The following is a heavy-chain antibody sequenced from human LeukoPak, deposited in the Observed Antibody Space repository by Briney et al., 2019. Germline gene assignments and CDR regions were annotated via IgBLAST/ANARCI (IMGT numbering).Heavy chain of an antibody. CDR2: FSGSGDTT. D-gene: IGHD1-26*01. CDR1: GFTFSTHA. CDR3: AEIFGGSYYLHLDY. J-gene: IGHJ4*02. V-gene: IGHV3-23*01. Sequence: GGSLRLSCAASGFTFSTHAMSWVRQAPGKGLEWVSGFSGSGDTTYYADSVKGRFTISRDNSKNTLYMQMNSLRAEDTAVYYCAEIFGGSYYLHLDYWGQGTLVTVSS.